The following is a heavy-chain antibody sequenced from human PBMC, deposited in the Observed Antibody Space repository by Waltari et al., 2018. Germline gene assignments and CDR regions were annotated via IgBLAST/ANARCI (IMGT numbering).Heavy chain of an antibody. V-gene: IGHV3-9*01. Sequence: EVQLVESGGGLVQPGRSLRLSCAASGFTFDDYAMHWVRQAPGKGLGWVSGITWNGWSIGYADSVKGRFTISRDNAKNSLYLQMSGLRPEDTALYYCSKAPGYSKDGAYYYGMDVWGQGTTVTVSS. J-gene: IGHJ6*02. CDR3: SKAPGYSKDGAYYYGMDV. D-gene: IGHD2-21*01. CDR2: ITWNGWSI. CDR1: GFTFDDYA.